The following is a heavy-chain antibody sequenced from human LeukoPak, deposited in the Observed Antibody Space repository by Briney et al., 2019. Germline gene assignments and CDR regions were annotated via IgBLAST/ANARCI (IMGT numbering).Heavy chain of an antibody. CDR3: ARIEYSSSCDY. J-gene: IGHJ4*02. Sequence: SETLSLTCTVSGGSISSSNYYWGWIRQPPGKGLECIGSICYSGRTYYNPSLKSRVTISVDTSKNQFSLNLTSVTAADTAVYYCARIEYSSSCDYWGQGTLVTVSS. V-gene: IGHV4-39*07. D-gene: IGHD6-6*01. CDR1: GGSISSSNYY. CDR2: ICYSGRT.